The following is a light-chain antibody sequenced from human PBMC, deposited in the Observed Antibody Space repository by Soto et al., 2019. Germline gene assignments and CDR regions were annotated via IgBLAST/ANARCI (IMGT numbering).Light chain of an antibody. Sequence: EIVLTQSPGTLSLSPGERATLSCRASQSVSSSYLAWYQQKPGQAPRLLIDGASSRATGIPDRFSGSGSGTAFTLTISRLEPDDFAVYYCQQYGSTPLTFGGGTKVEIK. CDR3: QQYGSTPLT. J-gene: IGKJ4*01. V-gene: IGKV3-20*01. CDR2: GAS. CDR1: QSVSSSY.